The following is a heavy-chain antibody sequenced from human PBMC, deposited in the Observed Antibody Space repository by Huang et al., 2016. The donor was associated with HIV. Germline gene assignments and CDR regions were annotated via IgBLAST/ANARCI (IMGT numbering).Heavy chain of an antibody. D-gene: IGHD3-3*01. CDR2: IYWDDDK. J-gene: IGHJ6*03. Sequence: QITLKESGPALLRPTQTLTLTCTFSGFSLTTIGAGVGWIRQPPGNPLEWLVLIYWDDDKRFSPSLKTRISVTKDTSKSQVVFTVNNVGPTDTGRYYCAHIGRLRDYYMDVWGNGTAVTVSS. CDR3: AHIGRLRDYYMDV. CDR1: GFSLTTIGAG. V-gene: IGHV2-5*02.